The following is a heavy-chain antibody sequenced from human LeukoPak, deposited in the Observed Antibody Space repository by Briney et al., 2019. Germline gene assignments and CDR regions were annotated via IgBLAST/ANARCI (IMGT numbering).Heavy chain of an antibody. CDR2: INAGNGNT. CDR3: ARVWEPYSSSWYPHQNDAFDI. J-gene: IGHJ3*02. D-gene: IGHD6-13*01. CDR1: GYTFTSYA. Sequence: ASVKVSCKASGYTFTSYAMHWVRQAPGQRLEWMGWINAGNGNTKYSQKFQGRVTITRDTSASTAYMELSSLRSEDTAVYYCARVWEPYSSSWYPHQNDAFDIWGQGTMVTVSS. V-gene: IGHV1-3*01.